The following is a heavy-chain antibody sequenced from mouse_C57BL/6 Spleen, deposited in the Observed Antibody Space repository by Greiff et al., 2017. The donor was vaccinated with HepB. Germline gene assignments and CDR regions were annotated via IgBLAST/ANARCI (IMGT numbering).Heavy chain of an antibody. CDR3: ARWGLYYYGSRFDY. CDR2: ISSGSSTI. V-gene: IGHV5-17*01. J-gene: IGHJ2*01. CDR1: GFTFSDSG. Sequence: EVQGVESGGGLVKPGGSLKLSCAASGFTFSDSGMHWVRQAPEKGLEWVAYISSGSSTIYYADTVKGRFTISRDNAKNTLFLQMTSLRSEDTAMYYCARWGLYYYGSRFDYWGQGTTLTVSS. D-gene: IGHD1-1*01.